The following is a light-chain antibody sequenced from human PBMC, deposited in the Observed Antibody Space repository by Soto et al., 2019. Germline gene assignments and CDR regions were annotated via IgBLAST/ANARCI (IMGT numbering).Light chain of an antibody. CDR3: SSYTSTSTLYV. Sequence: QSALTQPASVSGSPGQSITISCTGTSSDIGGYNYVSWYQQLPGKVPKLIIYDVSNRPSGVSDRFSDSKSSNAASLTISGLQAEDEADYYCSSYTSTSTLYVFGTGTKVTVL. V-gene: IGLV2-14*03. CDR2: DVS. CDR1: SSDIGGYNY. J-gene: IGLJ1*01.